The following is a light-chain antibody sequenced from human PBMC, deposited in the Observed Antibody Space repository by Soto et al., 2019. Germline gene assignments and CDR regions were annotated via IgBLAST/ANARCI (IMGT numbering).Light chain of an antibody. CDR2: AAS. CDR1: QSVSSN. CDR3: QQYHNWPWT. J-gene: IGKJ1*01. Sequence: EIVMTQSPATLSVSPGERATLSCRASQSVSSNLAWYQQKPGQAPRFLIYAASTRATGIPARFSGSGSGTELTLTISSLQSEDFAVYYCQQYHNWPWTFGQGTKVQIK. V-gene: IGKV3-15*01.